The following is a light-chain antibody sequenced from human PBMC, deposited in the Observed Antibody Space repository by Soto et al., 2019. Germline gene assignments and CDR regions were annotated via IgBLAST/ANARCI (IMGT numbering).Light chain of an antibody. CDR1: QSLLHTNGYNY. V-gene: IGKV2-28*01. CDR2: MGS. CDR3: MQALQTPPA. J-gene: IGKJ1*01. Sequence: DIVMTQSPLYLPVTPGEPASISCISSQSLLHTNGYNYLDWYLQKPGQSPQLLICMGSDRASGVPDRFSGSRSGTDFTLKISRVEAEDVGVYYCMQALQTPPAFGQGTKVEIK.